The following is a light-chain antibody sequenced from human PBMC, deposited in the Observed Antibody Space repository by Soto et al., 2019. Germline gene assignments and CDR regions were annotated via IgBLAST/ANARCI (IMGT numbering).Light chain of an antibody. V-gene: IGLV2-11*01. CDR1: SSDVGGYNF. CDR3: CSYAGTYTLWV. Sequence: QSALTQPRSVSGSTGQSVTISCTGTSSDVGGYNFVSWYQQYPGKAPKLIIYDVRKRPSGVPDRFSGSKSGNAASLTISGLQAEDEADYYCCSYAGTYTLWVFGGGTKVTVL. J-gene: IGLJ3*02. CDR2: DVR.